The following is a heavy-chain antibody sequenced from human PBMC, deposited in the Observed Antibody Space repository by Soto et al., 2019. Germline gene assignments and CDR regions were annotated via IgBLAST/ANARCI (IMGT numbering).Heavy chain of an antibody. J-gene: IGHJ6*01. CDR2: INTDESNR. V-gene: IGHV3-74*01. CDR3: SRGRGHTLWYYGIVI. CDR1: GEIVKISL. D-gene: IGHD5-18*01. Sequence: LCCASSGEIVKISLVAVFFKAQGKGLVWVSRINTDESNRSYADSVKSRFTISRDNAKNTLYLQMTSLSTDDTAMHFRSRGRGHTLWYYGIVIGGQGTLLTIFS.